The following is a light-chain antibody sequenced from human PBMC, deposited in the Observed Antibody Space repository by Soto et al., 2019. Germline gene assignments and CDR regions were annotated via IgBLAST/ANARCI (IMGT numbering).Light chain of an antibody. CDR1: QTVSTS. J-gene: IGKJ5*01. Sequence: EIVSAQSPATLSFSPWERATLSFMASQTVSTSLAWYQQKPGRAPRLLIYGASSRATGIPDRFSGSGSGTDFTLTISRLEPEDFAVYYCQQYGSSLFTFGQGTRLEIK. V-gene: IGKV3-20*01. CDR3: QQYGSSLFT. CDR2: GAS.